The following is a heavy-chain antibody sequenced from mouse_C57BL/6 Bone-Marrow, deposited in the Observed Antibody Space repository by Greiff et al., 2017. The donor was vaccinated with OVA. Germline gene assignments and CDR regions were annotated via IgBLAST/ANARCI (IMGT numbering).Heavy chain of an antibody. CDR1: GYTFTSYW. V-gene: IGHV1-55*01. CDR2: IYPGSGST. Sequence: QVHVKQPGAELVKPGASVKMSCKASGYTFTSYWITWVKQRPGQGLEWIGDIYPGSGSTNYNEKFKSKATLTVDTSSSTAYMQLSSLTSENSAVYYCAGGNLFITTVVATRYFDYWGQGTTLTVSS. J-gene: IGHJ2*01. CDR3: AGGNLFITTVVATRYFDY. D-gene: IGHD1-1*01.